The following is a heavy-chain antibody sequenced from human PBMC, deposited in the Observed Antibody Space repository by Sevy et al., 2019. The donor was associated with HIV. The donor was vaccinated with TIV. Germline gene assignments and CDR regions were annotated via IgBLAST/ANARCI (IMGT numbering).Heavy chain of an antibody. CDR3: ARAPGGYYFYYLDS. CDR2: ISSTSGYI. D-gene: IGHD3-22*01. CDR1: GFTLSSFN. V-gene: IGHV3-21*01. J-gene: IGHJ4*02. Sequence: GGSLRLSCAASGFTLSSFNMNWVRQAPGKGLEWVSSISSTSGYIFYADSVKGRFTISRDNAKNSLYLQMNSLRAEDTAVYYCARAPGGYYFYYLDSWGQGTLVTVSS.